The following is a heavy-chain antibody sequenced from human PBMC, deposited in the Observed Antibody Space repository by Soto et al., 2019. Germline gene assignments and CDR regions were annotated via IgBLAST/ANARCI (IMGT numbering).Heavy chain of an antibody. J-gene: IGHJ4*02. D-gene: IGHD6-19*01. CDR2: IYYSGST. CDR1: GGSISSSSYY. V-gene: IGHV4-39*02. Sequence: SSETLSLTCTVSGGSISSSSYYWGWIRQPPGKGLEWIGSIYYSGSTYYNPSLKSRFTISRDNAKNTLYLQMNSLRADDTAVYYCAREKAVAGISFDFWGQGTPVTVSS. CDR3: AREKAVAGISFDF.